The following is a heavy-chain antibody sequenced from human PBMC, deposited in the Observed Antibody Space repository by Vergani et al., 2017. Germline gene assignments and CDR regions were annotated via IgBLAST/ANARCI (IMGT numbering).Heavy chain of an antibody. CDR3: TSPTTIGY. J-gene: IGHJ4*02. D-gene: IGHD5-12*01. Sequence: QVQLVESGGGVVQPGRSLRLSCAASGFTFSSYGMHWVRQAPGKGLEWVAVISYDGSNKYYADSVKGRFTISRDNSKNTLYLQMNSLKTEDTAVYYCTSPTTIGYWGQGTLVTVSS. CDR2: ISYDGSNK. V-gene: IGHV3-33*05. CDR1: GFTFSSYG.